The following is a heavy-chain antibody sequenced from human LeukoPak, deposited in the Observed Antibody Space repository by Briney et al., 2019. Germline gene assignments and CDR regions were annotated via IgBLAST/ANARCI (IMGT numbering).Heavy chain of an antibody. D-gene: IGHD3-3*01. CDR2: IWYDGSNK. CDR3: ARVSDFWSGYLLY. CDR1: GFTFSSYG. J-gene: IGHJ4*02. Sequence: GGSLRLSCAASGFTFSSYGMHWVRQAPGKGLEGVAVIWYDGSNKYYADSVKGRFTISRDNSKNTLYLQMNSLRAEDTAVYYCARVSDFWSGYLLYWGQGTLVTVSS. V-gene: IGHV3-33*01.